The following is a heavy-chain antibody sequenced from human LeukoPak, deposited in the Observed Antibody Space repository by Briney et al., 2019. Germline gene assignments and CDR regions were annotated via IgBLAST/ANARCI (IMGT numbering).Heavy chain of an antibody. CDR1: GFTFSNAW. Sequence: GGSLRLSCAASGFTFSNAWMSWVRQAPGKGLEWVGRIKSKTDGGTTDYAAPVKGRFTISRDDSKNTLYLQMNSLKTEDTAVYYCTTDFPGSGSYYSNWGQGTLVTVSS. CDR3: TTDFPGSGSYYSN. CDR2: IKSKTDGGTT. D-gene: IGHD3-10*01. J-gene: IGHJ4*02. V-gene: IGHV3-15*01.